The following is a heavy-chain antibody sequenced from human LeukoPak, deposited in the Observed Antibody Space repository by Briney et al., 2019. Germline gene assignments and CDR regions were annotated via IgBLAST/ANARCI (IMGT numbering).Heavy chain of an antibody. J-gene: IGHJ4*02. CDR2: FDPEDGET. Sequence: ASVKVSCKVSGYTLTELSMHWVRQAPGKGLEWMGGFDPEDGETIXXXXFQXXVTMTEDTSTDTAYMELSSLRSEDTAVYYCATPYVLRFLEWSDWGQGTLVTVSS. D-gene: IGHD3-3*01. CDR1: GYTLTELS. V-gene: IGHV1-24*01. CDR3: ATPYVLRFLEWSD.